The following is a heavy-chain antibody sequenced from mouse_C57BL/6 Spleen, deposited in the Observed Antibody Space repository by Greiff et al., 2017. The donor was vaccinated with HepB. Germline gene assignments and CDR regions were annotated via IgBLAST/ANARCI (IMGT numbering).Heavy chain of an antibody. Sequence: VQLKESGPGLVKPSQSLSLTCSVTGYSITSGYYWNWIRQFPGNKLEWMGYISYDGSNNYNPSLKNRISITRDTSKNQFFLKLNSVTTEDTATYYCARFYYGNYAPYAMDYWGQGTSVTVSS. J-gene: IGHJ4*01. V-gene: IGHV3-6*01. CDR2: ISYDGSN. D-gene: IGHD2-1*01. CDR1: GYSITSGYY. CDR3: ARFYYGNYAPYAMDY.